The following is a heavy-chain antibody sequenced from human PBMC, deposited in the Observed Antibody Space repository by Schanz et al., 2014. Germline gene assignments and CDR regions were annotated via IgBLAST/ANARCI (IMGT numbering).Heavy chain of an antibody. D-gene: IGHD3-10*01. CDR1: GGSISSSTYY. J-gene: IGHJ5*02. CDR2: IDDTGST. Sequence: QLQLQESGPGLVIPSETLSLTCTVSGGSISSSTYYWGWIRQPPGKGPEWIGTIDDTGSTYYTPSRGGRLPMPVDPSKSQLSVQLPSGPAADTAVYYCARLMVPGWFDPWGQGQLVTVSS. V-gene: IGHV4-39*01. CDR3: ARLMVPGWFDP.